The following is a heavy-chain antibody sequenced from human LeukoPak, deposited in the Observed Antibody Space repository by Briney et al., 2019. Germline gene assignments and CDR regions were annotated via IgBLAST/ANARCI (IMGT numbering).Heavy chain of an antibody. CDR1: GGSISSYY. CDR3: ARVGHFDWLPSTFYFDY. Sequence: SETLSLTCTVSGGSISSYYWSWIRQPAGKGLEWIGRIYTSGSTNYNPSLKSRVTMSVDTSKNQFSLKLSSVTAADTAVYYCARVGHFDWLPSTFYFDYWGQGTLVTVSS. V-gene: IGHV4-4*07. J-gene: IGHJ4*02. CDR2: IYTSGST. D-gene: IGHD3-9*01.